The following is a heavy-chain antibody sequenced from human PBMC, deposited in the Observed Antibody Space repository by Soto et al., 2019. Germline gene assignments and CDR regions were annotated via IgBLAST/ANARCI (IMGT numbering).Heavy chain of an antibody. CDR1: GYTFTSYG. V-gene: IGHV1-18*01. CDR3: AVGTWCYYDKRDAFDI. D-gene: IGHD3-22*01. J-gene: IGHJ3*02. Sequence: ASVKVSCKASGYTFTSYGISWVRQAPGQGLEWMGWISAYNGNTNYAQKLQGRVTMTTDTSASTAYMELSSLRSEDTAVYYCAVGTWCYYDKRDAFDIWGRGTLVTVSS. CDR2: ISAYNGNT.